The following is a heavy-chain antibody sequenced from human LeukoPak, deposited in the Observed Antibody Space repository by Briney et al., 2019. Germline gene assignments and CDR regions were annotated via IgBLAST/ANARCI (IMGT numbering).Heavy chain of an antibody. CDR1: GYSFTAYY. D-gene: IGHD3-10*01. J-gene: IGHJ6*02. V-gene: IGHV1-2*02. CDR2: ISPTRGGT. CDR3: ASLEYASGSSNSYYYYDGRDI. Sequence: DSVKVSCKASGYSFTAYYIHWVRQAPGQGLEWMGRISPTRGGTKYAQKFLGRVSMTRDTSISTSYMELSSLRPDDTAVYYCASLEYASGSSNSYYYYDGRDIWGQGTMVTVSS.